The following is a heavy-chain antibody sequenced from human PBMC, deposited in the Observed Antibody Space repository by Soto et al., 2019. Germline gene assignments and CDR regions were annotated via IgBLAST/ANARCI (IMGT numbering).Heavy chain of an antibody. J-gene: IGHJ5*02. CDR1: GFTFTKYG. D-gene: IGHD2-2*01. CDR2: ISVYNNNT. Sequence: QVQLVQSGAEVKKPGASVKVSCKTSGFTFTKYGISWVRQAPGQGLEWMGWISVYNNNTKYAQKFQGRVAMTTDTSTSTASMELSTLRSDDTAVYYCARSSMHSWTDWFDPWGQGTLVTVSS. CDR3: ARSSMHSWTDWFDP. V-gene: IGHV1-18*01.